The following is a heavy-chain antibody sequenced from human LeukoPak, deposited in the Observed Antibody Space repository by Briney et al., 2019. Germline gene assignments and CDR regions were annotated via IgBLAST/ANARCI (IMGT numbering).Heavy chain of an antibody. Sequence: GGSLRLSCAASGFTFHNSSMNWVRQAPGKGLEWVSSISGSSTYIYYAASVKGRFTISRDNAKNSLYLQINSLRAEDTAVYYCARDHPLQPIDTSGDYYPSYFDFWGQGTRVTVSS. J-gene: IGHJ4*02. D-gene: IGHD3-22*01. CDR1: GFTFHNSS. V-gene: IGHV3-21*01. CDR3: ARDHPLQPIDTSGDYYPSYFDF. CDR2: ISGSSTYI.